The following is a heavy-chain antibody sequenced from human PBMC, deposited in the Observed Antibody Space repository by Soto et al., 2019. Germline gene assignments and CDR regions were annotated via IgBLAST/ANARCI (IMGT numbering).Heavy chain of an antibody. J-gene: IGHJ3*01. D-gene: IGHD3-3*01. Sequence: QVLLRESGPGLVKPSETLTLTCAVSGVSVNTSTYFWTWIRQTPANGLERIGYVSNRGTLKYNPSLKSRVVISRDTINSQCSLRLASVTAADTVVYYCAREFFWYAYPAAFDLWGQGKVVIVS. CDR1: GVSVNTSTYF. CDR2: VSNRGTL. V-gene: IGHV4-61*01. CDR3: AREFFWYAYPAAFDL.